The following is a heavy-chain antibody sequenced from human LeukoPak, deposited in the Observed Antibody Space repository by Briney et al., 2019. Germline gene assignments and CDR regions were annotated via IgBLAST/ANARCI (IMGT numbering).Heavy chain of an antibody. CDR1: GGSISSSNW. Sequence: SGTLSLTCAVSGGSISSSNWWSWVRQPPGKGLEWIGEIYHSGSTNYNPSLKSRVTISVDASKNQFSLKLSSVTAADTAVYYCARDRGYSSGWYYFDYWGQGTLVTVSS. CDR3: ARDRGYSSGWYYFDY. D-gene: IGHD6-19*01. CDR2: IYHSGST. V-gene: IGHV4-4*02. J-gene: IGHJ4*02.